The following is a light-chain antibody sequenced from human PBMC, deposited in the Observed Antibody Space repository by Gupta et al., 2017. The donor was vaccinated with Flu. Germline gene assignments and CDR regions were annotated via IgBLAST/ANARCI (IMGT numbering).Light chain of an antibody. CDR2: DDS. Sequence: SSVVTQTPSVSVAPGQTARMTCGGSDIVSKSVHWYQQRPGQAPLLVIYDDSERPSGIPERFSGSNSGNTATLTISRVEAGDEADYYCQVWDNPSDHVIFGGGTKLAVL. CDR1: DIVSKS. J-gene: IGLJ2*01. V-gene: IGLV3-21*02. CDR3: QVWDNPSDHVI.